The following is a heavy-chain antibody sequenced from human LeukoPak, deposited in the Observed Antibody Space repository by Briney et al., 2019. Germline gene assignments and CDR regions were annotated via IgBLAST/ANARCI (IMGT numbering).Heavy chain of an antibody. CDR3: ARDKLLEDVDTAMVD. J-gene: IGHJ4*02. CDR2: IIPIFGTA. CDR1: GGTFSSYA. V-gene: IGHV1-69*05. D-gene: IGHD5-18*01. Sequence: SVKVSCKASGGTFSSYAINWVRQAPGQGLEWMRRIIPIFGTANYAQKFQGRVTITTDESTSTAYMELSSLRSEDTAVYYCARDKLLEDVDTAMVDWGQGTLVTVSS.